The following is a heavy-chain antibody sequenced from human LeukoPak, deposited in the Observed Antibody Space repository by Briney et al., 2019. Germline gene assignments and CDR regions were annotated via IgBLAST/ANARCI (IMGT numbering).Heavy chain of an antibody. D-gene: IGHD6-19*01. CDR2: IYTSGST. V-gene: IGHV4-4*07. CDR1: GGSISSYY. CDR3: ARRLAVAVGEDYFDY. J-gene: IGHJ4*02. Sequence: SETLSLTCTVSGGSISSYYWSWIRQPAGKGLEWIGRIYTSGSTNYNPSLKSRVTMSVDTSKNQFSLKLSSVTAADTAVYYCARRLAVAVGEDYFDYWGQGTLVTVSS.